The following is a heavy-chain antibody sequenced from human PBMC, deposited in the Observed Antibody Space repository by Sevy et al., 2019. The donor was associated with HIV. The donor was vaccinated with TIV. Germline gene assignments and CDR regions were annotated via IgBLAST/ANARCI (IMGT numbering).Heavy chain of an antibody. CDR3: ARAGRGYNFDL. CDR1: GFTFSNYN. J-gene: IGHJ2*01. CDR2: ITTSSGTI. V-gene: IGHV3-48*01. D-gene: IGHD5-18*01. Sequence: GALRLSCAASGFTFSNYNMDWVRQAPGKGLEWVSYITTSSGTIYYADSVKGRFTISRDNAKNSLYLQMSSLRAEDTAVYYCARAGRGYNFDLWGRGTLVTVSS.